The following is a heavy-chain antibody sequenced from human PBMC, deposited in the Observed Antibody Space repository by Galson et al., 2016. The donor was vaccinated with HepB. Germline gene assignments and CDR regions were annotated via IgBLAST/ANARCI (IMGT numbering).Heavy chain of an antibody. D-gene: IGHD5-24*01. CDR3: ARIREGWQAYDGFDI. J-gene: IGHJ3*02. V-gene: IGHV4-34*12. Sequence: SETLSLTCAVYGGSLSGYYWSWIRQPPAKGLEWIGEIFHSGTSNYNPSPESRVTISADISRNQISLKVYSVTAADTAVYYCARIREGWQAYDGFDIWGRGTMVTVS. CDR2: IFHSGTS. CDR1: GGSLSGYY.